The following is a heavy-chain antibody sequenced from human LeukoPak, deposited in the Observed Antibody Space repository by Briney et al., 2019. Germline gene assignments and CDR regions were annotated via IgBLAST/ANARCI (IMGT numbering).Heavy chain of an antibody. CDR2: IKSKTDGGTT. Sequence: GGSLRLSCAVSGFTFSNAWMSWGRQAPVEGLEWVGRIKSKTDGGTTDYAAPVKGRFTISRDDSKNTLYLQMNSLKTEDSAMYYCTTDIVVVPAAQGFDAFDIWGQGTMVTVSS. J-gene: IGHJ3*02. D-gene: IGHD2-2*01. V-gene: IGHV3-15*01. CDR1: GFTFSNAW. CDR3: TTDIVVVPAAQGFDAFDI.